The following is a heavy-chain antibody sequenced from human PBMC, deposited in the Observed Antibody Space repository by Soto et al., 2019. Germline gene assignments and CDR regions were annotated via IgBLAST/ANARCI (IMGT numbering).Heavy chain of an antibody. CDR1: GFTFSSYA. V-gene: IGHV3-30-3*01. Sequence: GGSLRLSCAASGFTFSSYAMHWVRQAPGKGLEWVAVISYDGSNKYYADSVKGRFTISRDNSKNTLYLQMNSLRAEDTAVYYCARSRTPTPGLRYFDWLLLTNWGQGTLVTVSS. D-gene: IGHD3-9*01. J-gene: IGHJ4*02. CDR3: ARSRTPTPGLRYFDWLLLTN. CDR2: ISYDGSNK.